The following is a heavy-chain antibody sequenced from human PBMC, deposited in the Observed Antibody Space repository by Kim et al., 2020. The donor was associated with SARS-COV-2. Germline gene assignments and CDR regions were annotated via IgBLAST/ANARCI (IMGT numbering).Heavy chain of an antibody. CDR2: INTNTGNP. Sequence: ASVKVSCKASGYTFTSNAINWVRQAPGQGLEWMGWINTNTGNPTYAQGFTGRFVFSLDTSVSTAYLEISSLKAKDSAVYYCARGSANVHYYYYIDVWGKG. CDR1: GYTFTSNA. CDR3: ARGSANVHYYYYIDV. V-gene: IGHV7-4-1*02. J-gene: IGHJ6*03.